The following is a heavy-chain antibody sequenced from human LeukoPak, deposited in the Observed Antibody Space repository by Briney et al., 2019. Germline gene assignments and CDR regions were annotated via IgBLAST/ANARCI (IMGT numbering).Heavy chain of an antibody. CDR1: GGSFSGYY. V-gene: IGHV4-34*01. J-gene: IGHJ4*02. Sequence: SETLSLTCAVYGGSFSGYYWSWIRQPPGKGLEWIGEINHSGSTNYNPSLKSRVTISVDTSKNQFSLKVSSATAADTAVYYYATGRSIRYFDYWGQGTLLTVAS. D-gene: IGHD3-9*01. CDR2: INHSGST. CDR3: ATGRSIRYFDY.